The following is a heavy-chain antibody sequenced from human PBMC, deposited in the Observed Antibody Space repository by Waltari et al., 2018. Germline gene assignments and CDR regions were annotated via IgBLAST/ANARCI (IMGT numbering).Heavy chain of an antibody. D-gene: IGHD3-10*01. Sequence: QVQLVESGGGVVQPGRSLRLSCAASGFTFSSYGMHRVRPALGKGLGWVAVIADSGKNKEYAGSVKGRLNISRENSKNTMYLQMNSRRAEDTAVYYCAKEKLLWFGELSMVMDVWGQGTTVTVSS. CDR2: IADSGKNK. V-gene: IGHV3-30*18. J-gene: IGHJ6*02. CDR1: GFTFSSYG. CDR3: AKEKLLWFGELSMVMDV.